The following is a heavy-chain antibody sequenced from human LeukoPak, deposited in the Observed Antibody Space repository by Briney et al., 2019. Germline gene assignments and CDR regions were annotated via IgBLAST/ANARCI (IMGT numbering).Heavy chain of an antibody. CDR2: IIPICGTA. CDR3: ARVVGATLEIDC. V-gene: IGHV1-69*05. J-gene: IGHJ4*02. D-gene: IGHD1-26*01. CDR1: GGSFSSYA. Sequence: ASMKVSCKASGGSFSSYAISWVRQAPGQGLEWMGGIIPICGTANYAQKFQGRVTITTDESTSTAYMELSSLRSEDTAVYYCARVVGATLEIDCWGQGTLVTVSS.